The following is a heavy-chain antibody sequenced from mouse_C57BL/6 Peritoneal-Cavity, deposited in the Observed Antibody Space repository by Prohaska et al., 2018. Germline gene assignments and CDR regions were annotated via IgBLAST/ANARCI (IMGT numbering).Heavy chain of an antibody. D-gene: IGHD2-5*01. CDR3: ARGYSNYYAMDY. CDR1: GYTFTSYW. J-gene: IGHJ4*01. Sequence: QVQLQQPGAELVRPGSSVQLSCNASGYTFTSYWMHWVKQRPIQGLEWIGNIDRSDSENHYNQKFKDKATLTVDKTCSTAYMQLRSLTSEDSAVYDCARGYSNYYAMDYWGKGTSVTVSS. V-gene: IGHV1-52*01. CDR2: IDRSDSEN.